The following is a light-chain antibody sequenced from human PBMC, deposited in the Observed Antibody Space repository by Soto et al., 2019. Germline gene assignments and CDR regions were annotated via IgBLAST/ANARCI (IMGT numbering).Light chain of an antibody. CDR3: CSYAGSSGV. J-gene: IGLJ1*01. Sequence: QSALTQPASVSGSPGQSITISCTGTSSDVGSYNLVSWYQQHPGKAPKLMIYEGNKRPSGVSNRFSGSKSGNTASLTISGLQAKDEADYYCCSYAGSSGVFGTGTKVTVL. CDR1: SSDVGSYNL. V-gene: IGLV2-23*01. CDR2: EGN.